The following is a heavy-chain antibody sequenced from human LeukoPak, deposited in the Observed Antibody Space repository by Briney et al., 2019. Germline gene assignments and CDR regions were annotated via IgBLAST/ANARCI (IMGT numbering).Heavy chain of an antibody. CDR1: GGSISSGDYY. V-gene: IGHV4-30-4*01. J-gene: IGHJ6*02. D-gene: IGHD5-12*01. CDR3: AREGCGYDCYCYYGMDV. CDR2: IYYSGST. Sequence: TSETLSLTCTVSGGSISSGDYYWSWIRQPPGKGLEWIGYIYYSGSTYYNPSLKSRVTISVDTSKNQFSLKLSSVTAADTAVYYCAREGCGYDCYCYYGMDVWGQGTTVTVSS.